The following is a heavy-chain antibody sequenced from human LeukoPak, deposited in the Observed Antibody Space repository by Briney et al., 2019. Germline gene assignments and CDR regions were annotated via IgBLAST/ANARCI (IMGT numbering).Heavy chain of an antibody. CDR1: GYTFTGFF. J-gene: IGHJ5*02. CDR3: ARDHLGDYTERGIGYNWFDP. V-gene: IGHV1-2*02. CDR2: INPNSGGT. D-gene: IGHD4-17*01. Sequence: SASVKVSCKASGYTFTGFFIHWVRQAPGQGLEWMGWINPNSGGTNYAQKFQGRVTMTGDTSISTAYMELSRLRSDDTAVYYCARDHLGDYTERGIGYNWFDPWGQGTLVTVSS.